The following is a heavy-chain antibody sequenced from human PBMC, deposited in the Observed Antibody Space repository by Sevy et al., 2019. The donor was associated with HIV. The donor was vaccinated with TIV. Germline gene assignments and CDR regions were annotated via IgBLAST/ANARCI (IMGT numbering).Heavy chain of an antibody. CDR2: ISYDGSNK. V-gene: IGHV3-30*04. D-gene: IGHD4-17*01. Sequence: GGSLRLSCAASGFTISRYAMHWVRQAPGKGLEWVAVISYDGSNKYYADSVKGRFTISRDNSKNTLYLQMNSLRAEDTAVYYCARDPTTVTTRGYFDYWGQGTLVTVSS. CDR3: ARDPTTVTTRGYFDY. J-gene: IGHJ4*02. CDR1: GFTISRYA.